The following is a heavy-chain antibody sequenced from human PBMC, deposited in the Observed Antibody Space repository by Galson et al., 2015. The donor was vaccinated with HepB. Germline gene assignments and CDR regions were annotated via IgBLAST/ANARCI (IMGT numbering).Heavy chain of an antibody. J-gene: IGHJ6*02. CDR3: ARDPFDYGGNSVGYGMDV. V-gene: IGHV3-30-3*01. CDR2: ISYDGSNK. D-gene: IGHD4-23*01. CDR1: GFTFSSYA. Sequence: SLRLSCAASGFTFSSYAMHWVRQAPGKGLEWVAVISYDGSNKYYADSVKGRFTISRDNSKNTLYLQMNSLRAEDTAVYYCARDPFDYGGNSVGYGMDVWGQGTTVTVSS.